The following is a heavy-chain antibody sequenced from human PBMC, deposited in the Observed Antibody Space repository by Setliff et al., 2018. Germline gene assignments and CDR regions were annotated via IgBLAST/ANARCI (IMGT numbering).Heavy chain of an antibody. CDR1: GFSFSDYL. D-gene: IGHD5-12*01. V-gene: IGHV1-2*02. J-gene: IGHJ4*02. Sequence: VSVKVSCKASGFSFSDYLMNWMRQTPDQRLEWMGRINLNTGNIFYAQEFQGRVTLTRDASISTAYMELTGLRYDDTAIYYCARDTLALKDITLFDYWGQGTLVTVSS. CDR2: INLNTGNI. CDR3: ARDTLALKDITLFDY.